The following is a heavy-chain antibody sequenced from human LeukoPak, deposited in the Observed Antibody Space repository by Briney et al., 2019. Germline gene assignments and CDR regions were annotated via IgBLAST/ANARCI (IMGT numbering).Heavy chain of an antibody. CDR3: ASQSGYSNSWYCFDY. Sequence: GGSLRLSCAASGFTLSSYAMSWVRQAPGKGLEWVSGISGSGGGAYYADSVKGRLTISRDNSKNTLYLQMNSLRAEDTALYYCASQSGYSNSWYCFDYWGQGTLVTVSS. CDR2: ISGSGGGA. CDR1: GFTLSSYA. D-gene: IGHD6-13*01. V-gene: IGHV3-23*01. J-gene: IGHJ4*02.